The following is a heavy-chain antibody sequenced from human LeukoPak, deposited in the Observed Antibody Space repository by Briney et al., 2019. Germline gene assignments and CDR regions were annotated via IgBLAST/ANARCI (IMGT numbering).Heavy chain of an antibody. D-gene: IGHD3-22*01. CDR3: ASDYYDSSGYLTNGY. J-gene: IGHJ4*02. V-gene: IGHV1-69*05. Sequence: ASVKVSCKASGGTFSSYAISWVRQAPGQGLEWMGGIIPIFGTANYAQKFQGRVTITTDESTSTAYMELSSLRSEDTAVYYCASDYYDSSGYLTNGYWGQGTLVTVSS. CDR2: IIPIFGTA. CDR1: GGTFSSYA.